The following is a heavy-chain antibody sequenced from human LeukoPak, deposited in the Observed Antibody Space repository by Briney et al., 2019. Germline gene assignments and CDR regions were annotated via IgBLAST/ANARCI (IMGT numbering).Heavy chain of an antibody. CDR2: IGTAGEI. J-gene: IGHJ2*01. V-gene: IGHV3-13*01. CDR3: ARAAYSSTWYSRYFDL. D-gene: IGHD6-13*01. Sequence: GGSLRLSCAASGFTFRSYDMHWVRQATGKCLEWVSGIGTAGEIYYPSSVKGRFTISRENAKNSLYLQMNSLRAGDTAVYYCARAAYSSTWYSRYFDLWGRGTLVTVSS. CDR1: GFTFRSYD.